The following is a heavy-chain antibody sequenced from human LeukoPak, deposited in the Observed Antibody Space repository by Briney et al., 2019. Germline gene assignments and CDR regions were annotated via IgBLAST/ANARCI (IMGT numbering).Heavy chain of an antibody. J-gene: IGHJ4*02. Sequence: ASVKVSCKASGYTFTGYYMHWVRQAPGQGLEWMGWINPNSGGTNYAQKFQGRVTMTRDTSISTAYMELRSLRSDDTAVYYCARGYDYVWGSYRSTYYFDYWGQGTLVTVSS. CDR1: GYTFTGYY. V-gene: IGHV1-2*02. D-gene: IGHD3-16*02. CDR3: ARGYDYVWGSYRSTYYFDY. CDR2: INPNSGGT.